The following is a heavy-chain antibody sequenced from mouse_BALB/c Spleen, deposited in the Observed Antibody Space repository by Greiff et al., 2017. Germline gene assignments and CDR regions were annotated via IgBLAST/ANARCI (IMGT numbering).Heavy chain of an antibody. CDR1: GYTFTSYY. CDR2: INPSNGGT. CDR3: TRSFFPLPYYFDY. Sequence: VQLQQSGAELVKPGASVKLSCKASGYTFTSYYMYWVKQRPGQGLEWIGEINPSNGGTNFNEKFKSKATLTVDKSSSTAYMQLRSLTSEDSAVYYCTRSFFPLPYYFDYWGQGTTLTVSS. J-gene: IGHJ2*01. V-gene: IGHV1S81*02. D-gene: IGHD6-1*01.